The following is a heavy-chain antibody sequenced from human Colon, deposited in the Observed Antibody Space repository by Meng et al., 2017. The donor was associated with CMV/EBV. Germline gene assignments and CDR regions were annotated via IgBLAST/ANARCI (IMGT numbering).Heavy chain of an antibody. V-gene: IGHV1-69*05. D-gene: IGHD4-11*01. CDR1: GGTFSSYA. CDR3: ARAVYSNEWGSYYYYGMDD. Sequence: SVKVSCKASGGTFSSYAISWVRQAPGQGLEWMGGIIPIFGTANYAQKFQGRVTITTDESTSTAYMELSSLRSEDTAVYYCARAVYSNEWGSYYYYGMDDWGQGTTVTVSS. CDR2: IIPIFGTA. J-gene: IGHJ6*02.